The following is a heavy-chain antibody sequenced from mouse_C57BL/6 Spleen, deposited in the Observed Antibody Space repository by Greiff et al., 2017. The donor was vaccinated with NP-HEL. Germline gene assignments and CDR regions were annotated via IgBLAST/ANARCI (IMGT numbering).Heavy chain of an antibody. CDR2: ISDGGSYT. V-gene: IGHV5-4*01. J-gene: IGHJ3*01. D-gene: IGHD2-3*01. CDR1: GFTFSSYA. CDR3: ARDYDGYSACVAY. Sequence: EVHLVESGGGLVKPGGSLKLSCAASGFTFSSYAMSWVRQTPEKRLEWVATISDGGSYTYYPDNVKGRFTISRDNAKNNLYLQMSHLKSEDTAMYYCARDYDGYSACVAYWGQGTLVTVSA.